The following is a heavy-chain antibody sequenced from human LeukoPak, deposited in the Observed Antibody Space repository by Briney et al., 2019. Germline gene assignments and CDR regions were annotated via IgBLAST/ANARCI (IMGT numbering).Heavy chain of an antibody. V-gene: IGHV4-4*09. D-gene: IGHD3-10*02. CDR3: ARHVVPHNWFDP. CDR2: IYTSGST. Sequence: SETLSLTCTVSGGSISSYYWSWNRQPPGKGLEWIGYIYTSGSTNYNPSLKSRVTISVDTSKNQFSLKLSSVTAADTAVYYCARHVVPHNWFDPWGQGTLVTVSS. CDR1: GGSISSYY. J-gene: IGHJ5*02.